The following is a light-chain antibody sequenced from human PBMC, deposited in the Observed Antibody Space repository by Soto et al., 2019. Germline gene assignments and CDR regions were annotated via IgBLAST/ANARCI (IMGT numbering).Light chain of an antibody. J-gene: IGKJ1*01. CDR1: QSVSSSY. V-gene: IGKV3-20*01. CDR3: HQYESSLWT. CDR2: GAS. Sequence: EIVLTQSPGTLALSPGERATLSCRASQSVSSSYLAWYQQKPGQAPRLLIYGASNRATGIPDRFSGGGSGTDFTLTISRLEPEDFAVYYCHQYESSLWTFGQGTKVDIK.